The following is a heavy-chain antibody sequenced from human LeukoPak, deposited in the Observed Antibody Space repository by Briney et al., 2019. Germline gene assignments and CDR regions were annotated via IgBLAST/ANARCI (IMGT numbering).Heavy chain of an antibody. J-gene: IGHJ4*02. CDR1: GFTFDDYA. D-gene: IGHD4-11*01. CDR2: ISWNSGSI. Sequence: PGRSLRLSCAASGFTFDDYAMHWVRQAPGKGLEWVSGISWNSGSIGYADPVKGRFTISRDNAKNSLYLQMNSLRAEDMALYYCAKDSNYDLCGIDYWGQGTLVTVSS. CDR3: AKDSNYDLCGIDY. V-gene: IGHV3-9*03.